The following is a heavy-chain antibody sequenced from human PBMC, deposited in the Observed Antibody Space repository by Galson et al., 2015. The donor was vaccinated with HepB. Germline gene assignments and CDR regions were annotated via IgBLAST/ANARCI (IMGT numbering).Heavy chain of an antibody. J-gene: IGHJ3*02. Sequence: SLRLSCAASGFTLSTYPMNWVRQAPGKGLEWVSTISTTTATTYHADSVQGRFTISRDQSKNTLYLQMNGLRAEDTAVYYCARRDLVGATRSWGTFDIWAKGQWSPSLQ. CDR2: ISTTTATT. V-gene: IGHV3-23*01. D-gene: IGHD1-26*01. CDR1: GFTLSTYP. CDR3: ARRDLVGATRSWGTFDI.